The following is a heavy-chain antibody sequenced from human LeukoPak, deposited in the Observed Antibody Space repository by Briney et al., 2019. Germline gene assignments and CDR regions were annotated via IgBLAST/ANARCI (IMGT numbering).Heavy chain of an antibody. D-gene: IGHD3-22*01. V-gene: IGHV1-18*01. Sequence: ASVKVSCKASGYTFTSYGISWVRQAPGQGLEWMGWISAYNGNTNYAQKLQGRVTMTTDTSTSTAYMELSSLRSEDTAVYYCARADYYDSSGYYSGYYFDYWGQGTLVTVSS. CDR1: GYTFTSYG. J-gene: IGHJ4*02. CDR2: ISAYNGNT. CDR3: ARADYYDSSGYYSGYYFDY.